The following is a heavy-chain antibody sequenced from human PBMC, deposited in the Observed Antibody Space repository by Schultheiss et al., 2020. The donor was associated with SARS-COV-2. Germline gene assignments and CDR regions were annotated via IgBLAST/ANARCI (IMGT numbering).Heavy chain of an antibody. CDR1: GFSFIYDY. Sequence: GESLKISCADSGFSFIYDYMNWVRQAPGKGLEWVGRIRSKANSYATAYAASVKGRFTISRDDSKNTLYLQMNSLRAEDTAVYYCARDFSSSGAFDIWGQGTMVTVSS. CDR3: ARDFSSSGAFDI. J-gene: IGHJ3*02. CDR2: IRSKANSYAT. D-gene: IGHD6-6*01. V-gene: IGHV3-72*01.